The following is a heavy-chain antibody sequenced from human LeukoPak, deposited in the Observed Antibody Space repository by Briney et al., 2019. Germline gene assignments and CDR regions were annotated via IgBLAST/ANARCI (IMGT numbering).Heavy chain of an antibody. CDR3: ARFQPAAMGLDY. CDR1: GFTFSSYA. J-gene: IGHJ4*02. CDR2: ISYDGSNK. D-gene: IGHD2-2*01. V-gene: IGHV3-30-3*01. Sequence: GGSLRLSCAASGFTFSSYAMHWVRQAPGKGLEWVAVISYDGSNKYYAGSVKGRFTISRDNSKNTLYLQMNSLRAEDTAVYYCARFQPAAMGLDYWGQGTLVTVPS.